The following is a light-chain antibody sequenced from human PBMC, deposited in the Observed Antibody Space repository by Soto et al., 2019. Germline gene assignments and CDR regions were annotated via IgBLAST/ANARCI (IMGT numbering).Light chain of an antibody. V-gene: IGLV3-21*02. CDR3: QVWHSTSVRV. Sequence: SYDLTQPPSVSVAPGQTARITFGGNNIGAKGVHWYQQKKPGQAPVLVVFDDRARPSAIPERFSGSNSGNTATLTISRVEAGDEADYYCQVWHSTSVRVFGGGTKVTVL. J-gene: IGLJ2*01. CDR1: NIGAKG. CDR2: DDR.